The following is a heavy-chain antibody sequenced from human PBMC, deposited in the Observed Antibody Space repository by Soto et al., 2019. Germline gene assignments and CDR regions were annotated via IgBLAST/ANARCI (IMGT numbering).Heavy chain of an antibody. CDR1: GFTFSSYG. Sequence: GGSLRLSCAASGFTFSSYGMHWVRQAPGKGLEWVAVIWYDGSNKYYADSVKGRFTISRDNSKNTLYLQMNSLRSVDTAVYYCAREDIATFDYWGQGTLVTVSS. V-gene: IGHV3-33*01. J-gene: IGHJ4*02. D-gene: IGHD5-12*01. CDR2: IWYDGSNK. CDR3: AREDIATFDY.